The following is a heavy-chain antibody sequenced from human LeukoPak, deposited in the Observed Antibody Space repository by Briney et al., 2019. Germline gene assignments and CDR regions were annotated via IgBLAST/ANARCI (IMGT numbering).Heavy chain of an antibody. CDR3: ARAPYCSSTSCYGNWFDP. D-gene: IGHD2-2*01. V-gene: IGHV1-18*01. CDR2: ISAYNGNT. CDR1: GYTFTSYG. J-gene: IGHJ5*02. Sequence: ASVKVSCKASGYTFTSYGISWVRQAPGQGLEWMGWISAYNGNTNYAQKLQGRVTMTTDTSTSTAYMELRSLRSDDTVVYYCARAPYCSSTSCYGNWFDPWGQGTLVTVSS.